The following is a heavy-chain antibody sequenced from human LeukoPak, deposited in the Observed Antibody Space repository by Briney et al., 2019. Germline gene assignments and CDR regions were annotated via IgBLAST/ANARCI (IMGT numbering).Heavy chain of an antibody. D-gene: IGHD3-22*01. J-gene: IGHJ3*01. CDR1: GGSFTTHY. V-gene: IGHV4-59*11. CDR2: ISYIGST. CDR3: ASDSISMNAFDA. Sequence: PSETLSLTCTVSGGSFTTHYWSWIRQPPGKGLEWIGYISYIGSTNYNPSLKSRVTISINTSKNQVSLMLTSVTAADTAVYYCASDSISMNAFDAWGQGTMDTVSS.